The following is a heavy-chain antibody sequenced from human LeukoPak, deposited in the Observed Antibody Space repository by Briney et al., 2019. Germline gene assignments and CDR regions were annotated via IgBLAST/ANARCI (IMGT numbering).Heavy chain of an antibody. D-gene: IGHD6-19*01. J-gene: IGHJ4*02. V-gene: IGHV1-2*02. CDR1: GYTFTGYY. Sequence: ASVKVSCKASGYTFTGYYMHWVRQAPRQGLEWMGWINPNSGGTNYAQKFQGRVTMTRDTSISTAYMELSRLRSDDTAVYYCARGDLEYSSGWYKVDYWGQGTLVTVSS. CDR3: ARGDLEYSSGWYKVDY. CDR2: INPNSGGT.